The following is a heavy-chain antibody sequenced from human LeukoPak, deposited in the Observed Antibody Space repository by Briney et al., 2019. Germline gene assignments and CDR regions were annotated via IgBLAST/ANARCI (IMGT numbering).Heavy chain of an antibody. CDR1: EFTFSSYG. Sequence: PGGSLRLSCAASEFTFSSYGMHWVRQAPGKGLEWVAVILNDGSQEKYADSVKGRFTISRDNSKNTLFLQMNSLRAEDTAVYYCARDDALGDNALDIWGQGTMVTVSS. J-gene: IGHJ3*02. CDR3: ARDDALGDNALDI. V-gene: IGHV3-33*01. D-gene: IGHD3-16*01. CDR2: ILNDGSQE.